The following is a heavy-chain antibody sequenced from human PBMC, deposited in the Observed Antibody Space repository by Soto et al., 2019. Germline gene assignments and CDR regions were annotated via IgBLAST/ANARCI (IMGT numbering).Heavy chain of an antibody. D-gene: IGHD5-12*01. V-gene: IGHV1-24*01. Sequence: QVQLVQSGAEVKKPGASVKVSCKVSGYTLTELSMHWVRQAPGKGLEWMGGFDPEDGETIYAQKFQGRVTMTEDTSTDTADMEPSSLRSEDTAVYYCAPVARRDGYKPVDYWGPGTLVTVSS. CDR3: APVARRDGYKPVDY. CDR1: GYTLTELS. CDR2: FDPEDGET. J-gene: IGHJ4*02.